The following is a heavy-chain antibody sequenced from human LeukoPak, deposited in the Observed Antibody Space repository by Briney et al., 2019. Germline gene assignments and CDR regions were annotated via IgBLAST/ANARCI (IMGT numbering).Heavy chain of an antibody. CDR2: IYSGGST. J-gene: IGHJ3*02. D-gene: IGHD5-12*01. CDR3: ARDVAANDAFDI. V-gene: IGHV3-66*01. Sequence: GGSLRLSCAASGFTVSSNNMSWVRQAPGKGLEWVSVIYSGGSTYYADSVKGRFTIPRDNSKNTLYLQMNSLRAEDTAVYYCARDVAANDAFDIWGQGTMVTVSS. CDR1: GFTVSSNN.